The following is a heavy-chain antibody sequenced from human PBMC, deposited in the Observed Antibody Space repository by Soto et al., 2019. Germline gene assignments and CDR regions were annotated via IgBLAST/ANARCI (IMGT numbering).Heavy chain of an antibody. CDR3: ARDKELQQLINYFDY. CDR2: IIPILGIA. J-gene: IGHJ4*02. Sequence: ASVKVSCKASGGTFSSYTISWVRQAPGQGLEWMGRIIPILGIANYAQKFQGRVTITADKSTSTAYMELSSLRSEDMFVYYCARDKELQQLINYFDYWGQGTLVTVSS. CDR1: GGTFSSYT. V-gene: IGHV1-69*04. D-gene: IGHD6-13*01.